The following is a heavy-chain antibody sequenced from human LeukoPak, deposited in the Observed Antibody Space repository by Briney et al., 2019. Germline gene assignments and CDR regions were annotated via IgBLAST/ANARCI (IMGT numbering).Heavy chain of an antibody. V-gene: IGHV4-38-2*01. CDR1: GYSIKNGYY. CDR2: IHHSGTT. J-gene: IGHJ4*02. CDR3: ARRLGTYLFDY. Sequence: SETLSLTCAVSGYSIKNGYYWAWIRQPPGKGLEWIGSIHHSGTTYYNPSVKSRATISVDTSKNQFSLKLTSVTAADTAVYYCARRLGTYLFDYWGQGTLVTVSS. D-gene: IGHD3-16*01.